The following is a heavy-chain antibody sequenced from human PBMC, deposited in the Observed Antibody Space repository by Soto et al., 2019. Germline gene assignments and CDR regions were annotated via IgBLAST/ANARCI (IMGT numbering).Heavy chain of an antibody. CDR1: GFTFSSYG. J-gene: IGHJ6*02. V-gene: IGHV3-30*18. CDR3: AKVHTGYSYCLGGMDV. D-gene: IGHD5-18*01. Sequence: QVQLVESGGGVVQPGRSLRLSCAASGFTFSSYGMHWVRQAPGKGLEWVAVISYDGSNKYYADSVKGRFTISRDNFKNTLYLQMNSLRAEDTAVYYCAKVHTGYSYCLGGMDVLCQGTKVTVSS. CDR2: ISYDGSNK.